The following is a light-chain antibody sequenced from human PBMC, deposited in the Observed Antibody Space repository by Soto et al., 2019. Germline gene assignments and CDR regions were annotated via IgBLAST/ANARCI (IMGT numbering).Light chain of an antibody. J-gene: IGLJ2*01. CDR2: LNSDGSH. V-gene: IGLV4-69*01. Sequence: QSVLTQSPSASASRGASVKLTCTLSSGHSTYAIAWLQQQPEKGPRSLMKLNSDGSHSKGSGIPDRFSGSASGAERYLTISGLQPEDEADYYCQAWDTGIVVFGGGTKLTVL. CDR3: QAWDTGIVV. CDR1: SGHSTYA.